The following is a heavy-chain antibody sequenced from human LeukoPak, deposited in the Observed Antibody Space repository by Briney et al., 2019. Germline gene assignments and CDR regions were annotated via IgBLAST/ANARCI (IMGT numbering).Heavy chain of an antibody. D-gene: IGHD6-13*01. V-gene: IGHV1-2*06. J-gene: IGHJ4*02. CDR1: GYTLTGYY. CDR3: ARGIISSSWEEFDY. CDR2: INPNSGGT. Sequence: ALVKVSCKASGYTLTGYYMHWVRQAPGQGLEWMGRINPNSGGTNYAQKFQGRVTMTRDTSISTAYMELSRLRSDDTAVYYCARGIISSSWEEFDYWGQGTLVTVSS.